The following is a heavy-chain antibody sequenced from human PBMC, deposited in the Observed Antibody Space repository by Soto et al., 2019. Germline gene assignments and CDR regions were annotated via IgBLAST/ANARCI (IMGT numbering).Heavy chain of an antibody. CDR3: AHRPLYNWNYVGPYYSYGMDV. D-gene: IGHD1-7*01. Sequence: VASVKVSCKASGGTFSSYAISWVRQAPGQGLEWMGGIIPIFGTANYAQKFQGRVTITADKSTSTAYMELSSLRSEDTAVYYCAHRPLYNWNYVGPYYSYGMDVWGQGTTVTVSS. J-gene: IGHJ6*02. CDR1: GGTFSSYA. CDR2: IIPIFGTA. V-gene: IGHV1-69*06.